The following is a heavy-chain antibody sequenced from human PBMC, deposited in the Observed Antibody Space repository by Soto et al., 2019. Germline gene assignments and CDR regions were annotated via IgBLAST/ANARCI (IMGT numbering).Heavy chain of an antibody. CDR1: GGSISSGGYY. J-gene: IGHJ4*02. V-gene: IGHV4-31*03. D-gene: IGHD3-22*01. CDR2: IYYSGST. CDR3: ARFYDSSGYYAPDY. Sequence: KPSETLSLTCTVSGGSISSGGYYWSWIRQHPGKGLEWIGYIYYSGSTYYNPSLKSRVTISVDTSKNQSSLKLSSVTAADTAVYYCARFYDSSGYYAPDYWGQGTLVTVSS.